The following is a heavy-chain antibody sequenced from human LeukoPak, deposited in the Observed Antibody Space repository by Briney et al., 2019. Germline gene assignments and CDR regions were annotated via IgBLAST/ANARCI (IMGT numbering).Heavy chain of an antibody. CDR3: AREGNYDSFDY. Sequence: PGGSLRLSCAASGFTFSSYEMNWVRQAPEKGLEWVSYISSSGSTIYYADSVKGRFTISRDNAKNSLYLQMNSLRAEDTAVYYCAREGNYDSFDYWGQGTLVTVSS. D-gene: IGHD3-22*01. V-gene: IGHV3-48*03. J-gene: IGHJ4*02. CDR1: GFTFSSYE. CDR2: ISSSGSTI.